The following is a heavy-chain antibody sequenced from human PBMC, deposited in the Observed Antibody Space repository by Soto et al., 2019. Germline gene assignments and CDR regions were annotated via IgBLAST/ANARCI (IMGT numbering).Heavy chain of an antibody. D-gene: IGHD3-3*01. J-gene: IGHJ4*02. V-gene: IGHV3-23*01. CDR3: AKDRGLVTIFGVVIPLFDY. Sequence: EVQLLESGGGLVQPGGSLRLSCAASGFTFSSYAMSWVRQAPGKGLEWVSAISGSGGSTYYADSVKGRFTISRDNSKNTLDLQMNSLRAEDTAVYYCAKDRGLVTIFGVVIPLFDYWGQGTLVTVSS. CDR1: GFTFSSYA. CDR2: ISGSGGST.